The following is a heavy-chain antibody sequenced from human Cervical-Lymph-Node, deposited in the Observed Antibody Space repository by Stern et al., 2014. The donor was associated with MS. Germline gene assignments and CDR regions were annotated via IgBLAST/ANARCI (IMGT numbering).Heavy chain of an antibody. Sequence: QITLKESGTTLVKPIETLTLTCTFSGFSLSASGVGVGWIRQPPGKALEWLGVIYWDDDERYSPSLKSRLTITKDTSKDQVFLTMTNMDPADTATYYCAHRRRNYDFWSGFTKGTPEFDPWGQGILVTVSS. J-gene: IGHJ5*02. V-gene: IGHV2-5*02. CDR2: IYWDDDE. CDR3: AHRRRNYDFWSGFTKGTPEFDP. D-gene: IGHD3-3*01. CDR1: GFSLSASGVG.